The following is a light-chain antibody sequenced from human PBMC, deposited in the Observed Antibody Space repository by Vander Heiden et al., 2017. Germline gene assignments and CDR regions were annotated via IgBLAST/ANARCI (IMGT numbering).Light chain of an antibody. J-gene: IGKJ5*01. CDR1: QSVLYSSNNKNY. V-gene: IGKV4-1*01. CDR2: WAS. CDR3: QQYYSTPT. Sequence: DLVMTQSPDLLAVSLGERATINCKSSQSVLYSSNNKNYLAWYQQKPGQPPTLLIYWASTRESGVPDRFSGSGSGTDFTLTISSLQAEDVAVYYCQQYYSTPTFGQGTRLEIK.